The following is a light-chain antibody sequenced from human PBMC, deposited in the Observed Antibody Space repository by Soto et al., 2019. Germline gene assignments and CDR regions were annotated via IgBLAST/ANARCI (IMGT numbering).Light chain of an antibody. CDR3: SSYTSSSTLYG. J-gene: IGLJ1*01. CDR2: EVS. Sequence: QSALTQPASVSGSPGRSITISCTGTSSDVGGYNYVSWYQQHPGKAPKLMIYEVSNRPSGVSNRFSGSKSGNTASLTISGLQAEDEADYYCSSYTSSSTLYGFGTGTRSPS. CDR1: SSDVGGYNY. V-gene: IGLV2-14*01.